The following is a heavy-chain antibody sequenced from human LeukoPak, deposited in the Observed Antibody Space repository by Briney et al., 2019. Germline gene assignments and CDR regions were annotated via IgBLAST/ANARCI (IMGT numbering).Heavy chain of an antibody. CDR1: GFTFSSYT. D-gene: IGHD3-9*01. V-gene: IGHV3-21*06. Sequence: GESLKISCAASGFTFSSYTMNWVRQAPGKGLEWVSSISSSSSYIYYADSVKGRFTISRDNAKNSLYLQMNSLRAEDTAVYYCARDTYDILTGYYKWAFDIWGQGTMVTVPS. J-gene: IGHJ3*02. CDR3: ARDTYDILTGYYKWAFDI. CDR2: ISSSSSYI.